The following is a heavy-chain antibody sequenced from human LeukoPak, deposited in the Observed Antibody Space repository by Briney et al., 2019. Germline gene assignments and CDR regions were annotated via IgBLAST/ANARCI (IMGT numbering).Heavy chain of an antibody. CDR1: GFTFSDYW. CDR2: IKQDGSVK. D-gene: IGHD2-15*01. Sequence: GGSQRLSCAVSGFTFSDYWMSWVRQAPGKGLEWVANIKQDGSVKYYVDSVKGRFTISRDNAKNSLYLQMNSLRVEDTAIYYCARVGEYCSGVSCSSGWFDPWGQGTLVTVSS. CDR3: ARVGEYCSGVSCSSGWFDP. J-gene: IGHJ5*02. V-gene: IGHV3-7*03.